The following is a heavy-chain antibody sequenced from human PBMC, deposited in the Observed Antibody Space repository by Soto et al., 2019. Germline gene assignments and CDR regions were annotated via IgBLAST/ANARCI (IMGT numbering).Heavy chain of an antibody. V-gene: IGHV3-21*01. CDR3: ARFLELEWLSSYYFDY. Sequence: GGSLRLSCAASGFTFSSYSMNWVRQAPGKGLEWVSSISSSSSYIYYADSVKGRFTISRDNAKNSLYLQMNSLRAEDTAVYYCARFLELEWLSSYYFDYWGQGTLVTVSS. CDR2: ISSSSSYI. CDR1: GFTFSSYS. J-gene: IGHJ4*02. D-gene: IGHD3-3*01.